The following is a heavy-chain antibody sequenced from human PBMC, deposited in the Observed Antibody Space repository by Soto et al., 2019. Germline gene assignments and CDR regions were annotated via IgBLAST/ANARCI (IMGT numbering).Heavy chain of an antibody. CDR3: ARDWSGSSSSGYKKYYYGMDV. V-gene: IGHV1-69*13. Sequence: SVKVSCKSSVGTFSSYAISWVRQAPGQGLEWMGGIIPIFGTANYAQKFQGRVTITADESTSTAYMELSSLRSEDTAVYYCARDWSGSSSSGYKKYYYGMDVWGQGTTVTVSS. CDR1: VGTFSSYA. D-gene: IGHD6-6*01. CDR2: IIPIFGTA. J-gene: IGHJ6*02.